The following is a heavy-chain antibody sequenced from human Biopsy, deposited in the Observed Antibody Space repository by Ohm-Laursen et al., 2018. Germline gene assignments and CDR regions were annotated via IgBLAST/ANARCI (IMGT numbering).Heavy chain of an antibody. CDR1: GASVTSGSYY. J-gene: IGHJ4*02. V-gene: IGHV4-61*01. D-gene: IGHD6-19*01. CDR2: ISNIGST. Sequence: GTLSLTYTVSGASVTSGSYYWSWIRQPPGKGLEWLGYISNIGSTNYNPSLKSRVTISVDTSKNHFSLKLTSVTAADTAVYYCARESALAGDFDSWGQGTLVTVSS. CDR3: ARESALAGDFDS.